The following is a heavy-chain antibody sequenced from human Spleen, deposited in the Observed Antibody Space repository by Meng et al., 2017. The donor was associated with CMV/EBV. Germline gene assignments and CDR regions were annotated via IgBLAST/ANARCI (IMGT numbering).Heavy chain of an antibody. CDR3: ASVVVTAITKG. V-gene: IGHV3-11*01. Sequence: LSCAASGFTFSDYYMSWIRQAPGKGLEWISHISDTGSRIFYADSVKGRFTISRDNAKNSLYLEMNSLRAEDTAMYYCASVVVTAITKGWGQGTLVTVSS. CDR1: GFTFSDYY. D-gene: IGHD2-21*02. CDR2: ISDTGSRI. J-gene: IGHJ4*02.